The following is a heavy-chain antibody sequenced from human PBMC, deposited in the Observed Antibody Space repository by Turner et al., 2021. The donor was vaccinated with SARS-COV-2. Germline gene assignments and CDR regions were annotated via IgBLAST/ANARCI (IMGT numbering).Heavy chain of an antibody. Sequence: QLQLQESGPGLVKPSATLSRNCTVSGGSISSSSYFWGWISQPPGKGLEWIGNIYYSGGAYYNPSLKSRVTISVDPSKNQFSLKLTSVTAADTAVYYCARLMDTAMDYYGTDVWGQGTTVTVSS. D-gene: IGHD5-18*01. V-gene: IGHV4-39*01. CDR3: ARLMDTAMDYYGTDV. CDR2: IYYSGGA. J-gene: IGHJ6*02. CDR1: GGSISSSSYF.